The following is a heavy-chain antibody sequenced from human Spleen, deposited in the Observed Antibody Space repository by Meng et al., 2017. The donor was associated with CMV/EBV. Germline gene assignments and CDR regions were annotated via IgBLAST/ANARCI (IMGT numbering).Heavy chain of an antibody. J-gene: IGHJ3*02. CDR3: ARDVPYDESGYYGAFDI. Sequence: GESLKIYCSASGFIFSDYYLSWIRQAPGKGLEWISYISGTGRTVYYVDSVLGRFTISRDNAKNSLYLQMNSLRAEDTAVYYCARDVPYDESGYYGAFDIWGQGTLVTVSS. V-gene: IGHV3-11*01. CDR2: ISGTGRTV. D-gene: IGHD3-22*01. CDR1: GFIFSDYY.